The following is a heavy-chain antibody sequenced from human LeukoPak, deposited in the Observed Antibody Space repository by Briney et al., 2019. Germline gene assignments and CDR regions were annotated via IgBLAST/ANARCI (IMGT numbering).Heavy chain of an antibody. J-gene: IGHJ3*02. D-gene: IGHD3-3*01. CDR1: GYSINSGYY. CDR2: IYYSGST. Sequence: SETLSLTCTVSGYSINSGYYWSWIRQPPGKGLEWIGYIYYSGSTYYNPSLKSRVTISVDTSKNQFSLKLSSVTAADTAVYYCARNQIYTYYDHHNAFDIWGQGTMVTVSS. CDR3: ARNQIYTYYDHHNAFDI. V-gene: IGHV4-30-4*08.